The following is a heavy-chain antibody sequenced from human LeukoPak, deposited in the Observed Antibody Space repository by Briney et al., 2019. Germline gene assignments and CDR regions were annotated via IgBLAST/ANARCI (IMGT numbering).Heavy chain of an antibody. CDR3: ARDRAYYDFWSGYHG. Sequence: PGRSLRLSCAASGFTFSSYAMHWVRQAPGKGLEWVAVISYDGGNKYYADSVKGRFTISRDNSKNTLYLQMNSLRAEDMAVYYCARDRAYYDFWSGYHGWGQGTLVTVSS. CDR2: ISYDGGNK. CDR1: GFTFSSYA. J-gene: IGHJ4*02. V-gene: IGHV3-30-3*01. D-gene: IGHD3-3*01.